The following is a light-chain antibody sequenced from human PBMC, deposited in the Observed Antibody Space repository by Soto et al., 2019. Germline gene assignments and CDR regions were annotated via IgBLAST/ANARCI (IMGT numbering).Light chain of an antibody. Sequence: EIVLTQSPATLSLSPCERATLSFSASQSVSSSYLAWYQQKPGQAPRLLIYGASSRATGIPARFSGSGSGTDFTLTISSLEPEDFAVYYCQQRSNWPPITFGQGTRLEIK. CDR1: QSVSSSY. J-gene: IGKJ5*01. CDR2: GAS. CDR3: QQRSNWPPIT. V-gene: IGKV3D-20*02.